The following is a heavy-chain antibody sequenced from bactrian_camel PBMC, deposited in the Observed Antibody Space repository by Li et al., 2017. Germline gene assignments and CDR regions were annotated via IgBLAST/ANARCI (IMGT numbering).Heavy chain of an antibody. CDR2: VNSGGGTT. CDR1: GFAFDIYW. D-gene: IGHD6*01. CDR3: ATDGWVAGSSEVLGPYNY. V-gene: IGHV3S1*01. Sequence: HVQLVESGGGLVRPGGSLRLSCSASGFAFDIYWMYWVRQAPGKGLEWVSAVNSGGGTTYHADSVKDRFTISRDNAVNTVYLQMSSLEPEDTALYYCATDGWVAGSSEVLGPYNYWGQGTQVTVS. J-gene: IGHJ4*01.